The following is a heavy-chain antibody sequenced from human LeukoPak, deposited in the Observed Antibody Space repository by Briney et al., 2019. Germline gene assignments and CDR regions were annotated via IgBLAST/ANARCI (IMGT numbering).Heavy chain of an antibody. V-gene: IGHV3-30-3*01. D-gene: IGHD2-15*01. CDR2: ISYDGSNK. Sequence: PGGSLRLSCAASGFTFSSYAMHWVRQAPGKGLEWVAVISYDGSNKYYADSVKGRFTISRDNSKNTLYLQMSSLRAEDTAVYYCARDPQRSWYSGYYYGMDVWGQGTTVTVSS. CDR3: ARDPQRSWYSGYYYGMDV. CDR1: GFTFSSYA. J-gene: IGHJ6*02.